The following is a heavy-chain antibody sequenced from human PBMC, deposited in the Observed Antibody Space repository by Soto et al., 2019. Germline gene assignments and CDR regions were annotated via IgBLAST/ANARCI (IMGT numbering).Heavy chain of an antibody. CDR2: IYYSGTT. J-gene: IGHJ4*02. D-gene: IGHD1-26*01. V-gene: IGHV4-28*01. CDR1: GYSISSSNW. Sequence: SETLSLTCAVSGYSISSSNWWGWIRQPPGKGLEWIWYIYYSGTTYYNPSLKSRVTMSVDTSKNQFSLKLTSVTAVDTAVYYCARREIQGPIDYWGQGTRVTV. CDR3: ARREIQGPIDY.